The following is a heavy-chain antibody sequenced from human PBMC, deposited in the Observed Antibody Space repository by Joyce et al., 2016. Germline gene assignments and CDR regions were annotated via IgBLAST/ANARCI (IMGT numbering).Heavy chain of an antibody. D-gene: IGHD3-3*01. CDR1: GYTFTNYW. CDR2: IYPGDSDA. Sequence: EVQLVQSGAEVKKPGESLKISCKGSGYTFTNYWIGWVRQMPRKGLEWMVIIYPGDSDAIYSPSFQGQVTISADKSITTAYLQWSSLKASDTAMYYCARQRSHWFDSWGQGTPGTVSS. CDR3: ARQRSHWFDS. V-gene: IGHV5-51*01. J-gene: IGHJ5*01.